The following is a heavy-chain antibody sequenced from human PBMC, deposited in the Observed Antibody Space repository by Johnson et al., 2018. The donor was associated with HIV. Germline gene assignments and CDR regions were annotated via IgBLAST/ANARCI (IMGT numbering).Heavy chain of an antibody. D-gene: IGHD6-13*01. CDR1: GFTFSSYW. CDR2: INSDGSST. V-gene: IGHV3-74*01. J-gene: IGHJ3*02. CDR3: TREGPYSSRWGAFDI. Sequence: VQLVESGGGVVQPGRSLRVSCAASGFTFSSYWMHWVRQAPGKGLVWVSRINSDGSSTSYADSVKGRFTISRDNAKNTLYLQMNSLRAEDTAVYYCTREGPYSSRWGAFDIWGQGTMVTVSS.